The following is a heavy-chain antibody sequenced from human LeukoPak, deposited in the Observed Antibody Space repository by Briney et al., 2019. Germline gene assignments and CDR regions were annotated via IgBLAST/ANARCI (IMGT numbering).Heavy chain of an antibody. Sequence: ASVKVSCKASGYTFTSYDINWVRQATGQGLEWMGWMNPNSGNTGYAQKFQGRVTMTRNTSISTAYMELSSLRSEDTAVYYCARGPRIAAAGTSAGGPRDYWGQGTLVTVSS. CDR2: MNPNSGNT. V-gene: IGHV1-8*01. CDR1: GYTFTSYD. J-gene: IGHJ4*02. D-gene: IGHD6-13*01. CDR3: ARGPRIAAAGTSAGGPRDY.